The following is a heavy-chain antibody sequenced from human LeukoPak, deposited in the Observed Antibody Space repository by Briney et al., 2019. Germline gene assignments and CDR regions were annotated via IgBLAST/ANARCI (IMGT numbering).Heavy chain of an antibody. Sequence: SETLSLTCTVSGGSISGGGYYWSWIRQPPGKGLEWIGYIYHSGSTYYNPSLKSRVTISVDRSKNQFSLKLSSVTAADTAVYYCARVPYCSSTSCPLYYFDYWGQGTLVTVSS. V-gene: IGHV4-30-2*01. J-gene: IGHJ4*02. CDR3: ARVPYCSSTSCPLYYFDY. CDR2: IYHSGST. CDR1: GGSISGGGYY. D-gene: IGHD2-2*01.